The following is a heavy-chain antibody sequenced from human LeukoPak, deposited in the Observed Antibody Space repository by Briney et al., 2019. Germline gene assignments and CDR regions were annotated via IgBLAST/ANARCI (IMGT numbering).Heavy chain of an antibody. CDR3: ARDFTNIRGGGYLDN. Sequence: PGGSLRLSCAASGFPFSSYAMHWLRQAPGKGLEWVAVAWFDGGKIYYADSVKGRFTISRDNSKNTVYLQMNSLRVEDTAVYHCARDFTNIRGGGYLDNWGQGTLVTVSS. J-gene: IGHJ4*02. CDR2: AWFDGGKI. V-gene: IGHV3-33*01. CDR1: GFPFSSYA. D-gene: IGHD2/OR15-2a*01.